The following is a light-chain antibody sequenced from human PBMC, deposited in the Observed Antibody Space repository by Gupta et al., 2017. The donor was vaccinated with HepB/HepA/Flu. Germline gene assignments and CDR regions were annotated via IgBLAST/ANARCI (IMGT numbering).Light chain of an antibody. CDR3: QQRSNWPLT. J-gene: IGKJ4*01. CDR2: DAS. V-gene: IGKV3-11*01. CDR1: QNVSNY. Sequence: EIVLTQSPATLSLSPGERATLSCRASQNVSNYLVWYQQKPGQAPRLLIYDASNRATGIPARFSGSGSVTDFTLTISSLEPADFAVYYCQQRSNWPLTFGGGTKVEIK.